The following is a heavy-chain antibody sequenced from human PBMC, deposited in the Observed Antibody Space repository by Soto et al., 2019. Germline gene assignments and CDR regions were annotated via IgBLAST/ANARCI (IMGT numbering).Heavy chain of an antibody. CDR3: ARDRDWALDY. Sequence: GGSLRLSCAASGFTYTSHWMSWVRQAPGKGLEWVANINKDGSEKNYVDSVKGRFTISRDNAKNSLYLQINSLRAEDTAVYYCARDRDWALDYWGQGTLVTAPQ. CDR1: GFTYTSHW. V-gene: IGHV3-7*03. D-gene: IGHD3-9*01. J-gene: IGHJ4*02. CDR2: INKDGSEK.